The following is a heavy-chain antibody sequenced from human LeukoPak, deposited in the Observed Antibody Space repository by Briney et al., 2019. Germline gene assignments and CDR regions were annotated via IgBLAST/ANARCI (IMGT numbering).Heavy chain of an antibody. CDR3: ARIAARPSGPYYYYYMDV. CDR2: IYYSGST. Sequence: SETLSLTCTVSGGSISSSSYYWGWIRQPPGKGLEWIGSIYYSGSTYYNPSLKSRVTISVDTSKNQFSLRLSSVTAADTAVYDCARIAARPSGPYYYYYMDVWGKGTTVTVSS. V-gene: IGHV4-39*07. CDR1: GGSISSSSYY. J-gene: IGHJ6*03. D-gene: IGHD6-6*01.